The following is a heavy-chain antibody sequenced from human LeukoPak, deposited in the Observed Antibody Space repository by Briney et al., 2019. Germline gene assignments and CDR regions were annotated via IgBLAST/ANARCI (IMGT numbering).Heavy chain of an antibody. J-gene: IGHJ3*02. CDR3: AKSDSAGSTYALDI. CDR2: ISWNSGTI. D-gene: IGHD1-1*01. Sequence: GGSLRLSCAAFGFTFEDYAMYWVRQVPGKGLEWVSDISWNSGTIGYADSVKGRFTSSRDNAKKSLYLQMNSLRPEDTAMYYYAKSDSAGSTYALDIWGQGTLVTISS. V-gene: IGHV3-9*01. CDR1: GFTFEDYA.